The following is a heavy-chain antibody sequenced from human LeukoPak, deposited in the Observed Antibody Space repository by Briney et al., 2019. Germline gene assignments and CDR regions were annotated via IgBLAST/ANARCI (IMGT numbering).Heavy chain of an antibody. CDR2: INPSGGST. CDR1: GYTFTSYY. D-gene: IGHD1-26*01. J-gene: IGHJ4*02. Sequence: ASVKVSCKASGYTFTSYYMHWVRQAPGQGLEWMGIINPSGGSTSYAQKFQGRVTMTRDTSISTAYMELSRLRSDDTAVYYCAREDRLERATNYWGQGTLVTVSS. CDR3: AREDRLERATNY. V-gene: IGHV1-46*01.